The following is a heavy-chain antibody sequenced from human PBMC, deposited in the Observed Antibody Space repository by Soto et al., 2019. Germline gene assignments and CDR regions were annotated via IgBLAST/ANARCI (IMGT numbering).Heavy chain of an antibody. CDR2: IYYSGST. D-gene: IGHD1-26*01. CDR3: ARAVGAHPPFDY. J-gene: IGHJ4*02. CDR1: GGSISSGGYY. Sequence: PSETLSLTCTVSGGSISSGGYYWSWIRQHPGKGLEWIGYIYYSGSTYYNPSLKSRVTISVDTSKNQFSLKLSSVTAADTAVYYWARAVGAHPPFDYWGQGTLVPVSS. V-gene: IGHV4-31*03.